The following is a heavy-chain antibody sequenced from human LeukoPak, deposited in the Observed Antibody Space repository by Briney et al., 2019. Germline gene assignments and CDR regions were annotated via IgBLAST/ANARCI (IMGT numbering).Heavy chain of an antibody. CDR1: GFTFSMYF. Sequence: GGSLRLSCAASGFTFSMYFMRWVRQAPGKGLEWVASINEDGSQTYYVDSVKGRFTISRDNAKNSLYLQMNSLRAEDTAVYYCARDILGFSDSWGQGTLVTVSS. CDR2: INEDGSQT. CDR3: ARDILGFSDS. J-gene: IGHJ4*02. D-gene: IGHD1-26*01. V-gene: IGHV3-7*04.